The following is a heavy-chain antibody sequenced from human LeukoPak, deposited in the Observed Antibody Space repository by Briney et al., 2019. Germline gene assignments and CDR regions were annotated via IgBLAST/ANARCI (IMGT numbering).Heavy chain of an antibody. CDR1: GFTFSSYG. V-gene: IGHV3-30*02. D-gene: IGHD2-2*01. Sequence: PGGSLRLSCAASGFTFSSYGMHWVRQAPGKGLEWVAFIRYDGSNKYYADSVKGRFTISRDNSKNTLYLQMNSLRAEDTAVYYCASSVVVPAAIDYWGQGTLVTVSP. J-gene: IGHJ4*02. CDR3: ASSVVVPAAIDY. CDR2: IRYDGSNK.